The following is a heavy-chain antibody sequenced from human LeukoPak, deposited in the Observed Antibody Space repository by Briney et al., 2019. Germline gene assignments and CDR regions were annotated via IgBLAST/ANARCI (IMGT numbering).Heavy chain of an antibody. CDR3: ACARIVGDPSVLDY. D-gene: IGHD3-22*01. J-gene: IGHJ4*02. CDR1: GGSISSYYW. CDR2: IDWDDDK. V-gene: IGHV2-70*16. Sequence: TLSLTCTVSGGSISSYYWSWIRQPPGKALEWLARIDWDDDKFYSTSLKPRLTISKDTSKNQVVLTMTNMDPVDTATYYCACARIVGDPSVLDYWGQGTLVTVSS.